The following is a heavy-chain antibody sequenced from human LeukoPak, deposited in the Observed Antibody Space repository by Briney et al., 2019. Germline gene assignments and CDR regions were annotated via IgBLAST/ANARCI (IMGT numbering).Heavy chain of an antibody. D-gene: IGHD6-13*01. Sequence: GGSLRLSCAASGFTFSSSGMHWVRQAPGKGLEWVAFIRFDGSIKYYADSVKGRFTISRGNSKNTMYLQMNSLRAEDTAVYSCAKTYSSNWYAYWGQGTLVTVSS. V-gene: IGHV3-30*02. J-gene: IGHJ5*01. CDR3: AKTYSSNWYAY. CDR2: IRFDGSIK. CDR1: GFTFSSSG.